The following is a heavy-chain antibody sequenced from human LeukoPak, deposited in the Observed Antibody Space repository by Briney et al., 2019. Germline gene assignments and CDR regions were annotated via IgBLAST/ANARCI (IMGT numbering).Heavy chain of an antibody. CDR1: GFTFSSYA. J-gene: IGHJ6*02. CDR2: ISRSGGST. CDR3: TKDLFPTEVAGTYYYYGMDV. V-gene: IGHV3-23*01. D-gene: IGHD6-19*01. Sequence: GGSLRLSCAASGFTFSSYAMSWVRQAPGKGLEWVSSISRSGGSTYYADSVRGRFTISRDNSKNTLYLQMNSLRDEDTAVYYCTKDLFPTEVAGTYYYYGMDVWGQGTTVTVPS.